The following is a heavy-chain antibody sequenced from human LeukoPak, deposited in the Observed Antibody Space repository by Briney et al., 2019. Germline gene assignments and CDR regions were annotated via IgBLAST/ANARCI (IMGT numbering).Heavy chain of an antibody. D-gene: IGHD6-25*01. J-gene: IGHJ6*02. CDR1: GFTFSSYW. V-gene: IGHV3-7*02. CDR3: ARSGPAGPYYYYYGMVV. Sequence: GGSLRLSCAASGFTFSSYWMSWVRQAPGKGLEWVANIKQDGSEKYYVDSVKGRFTISRDNAKNSLYLQMNSLRAEDTAVYYCARSGPAGPYYYYYGMVVWGQGTTVTVSS. CDR2: IKQDGSEK.